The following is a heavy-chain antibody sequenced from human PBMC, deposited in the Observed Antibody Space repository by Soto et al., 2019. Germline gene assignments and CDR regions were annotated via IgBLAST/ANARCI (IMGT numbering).Heavy chain of an antibody. J-gene: IGHJ6*03. D-gene: IGHD2-2*01. CDR2: IYYSGST. CDR3: ARHDRSSTSCYVDYYYMDV. V-gene: IGHV4-39*01. CDR1: GGSISSSSYY. Sequence: NPSETLSLTCTVSGGSISSSSYYWGWIRQPPGKGLEWIGSIYYSGSTYYNPSLKSRVTISVDTSKNQFSLKLSSVTAVDTAVYYCARHDRSSTSCYVDYYYMDVWGKGTTVTVSS.